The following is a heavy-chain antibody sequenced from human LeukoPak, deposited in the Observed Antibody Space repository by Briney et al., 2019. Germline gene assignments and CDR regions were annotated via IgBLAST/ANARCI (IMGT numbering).Heavy chain of an antibody. J-gene: IGHJ4*02. CDR1: GFTFSRYA. D-gene: IGHD4-17*01. Sequence: GGSLRLSCADSGFTFSRYAMSWVRQAPGKGLEWVSSISGSSTRTYYADSVKGRFTVSRDNSKNTLYLQMNSLRAEDTAVYYCASRRDGEGFTSFDYWGQGTLVTVSS. CDR2: ISGSSTRT. CDR3: ASRRDGEGFTSFDY. V-gene: IGHV3-23*01.